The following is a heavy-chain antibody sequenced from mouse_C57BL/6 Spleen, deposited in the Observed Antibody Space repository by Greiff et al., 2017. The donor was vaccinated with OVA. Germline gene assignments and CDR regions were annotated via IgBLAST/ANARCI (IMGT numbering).Heavy chain of an antibody. J-gene: IGHJ4*01. Sequence: EVQLQQSGPGLVKPSQTVFLTCTVTGISITTGNYRWSWIRQFPGNTLEWIGYIYYSGTITNNPSPKSRPTITTDTPKNQFFLEMNSLTAEDTATYYCARDSVYAMDYWGQGTSGTVSS. CDR2: IYYSGTI. CDR1: GISITTGNYR. V-gene: IGHV3-5*01. CDR3: ARDSVYAMDY.